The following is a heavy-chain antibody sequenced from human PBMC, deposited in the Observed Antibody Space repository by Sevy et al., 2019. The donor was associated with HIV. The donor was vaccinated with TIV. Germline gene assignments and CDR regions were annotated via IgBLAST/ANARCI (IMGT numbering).Heavy chain of an antibody. V-gene: IGHV3-23*01. CDR1: GFTFSSYA. J-gene: IGHJ3*02. Sequence: GGSLRLSCAASGFTFSSYAMNWVRQAPGKGLEWVSSIFGDGDITYYADSVKGRFTISRDKSKNSLYLQMHSLKAEDTHVYYCAGGRYDSSGSFDAFDIWGQGTMVTVSS. D-gene: IGHD3-22*01. CDR2: IFGDGDIT. CDR3: AGGRYDSSGSFDAFDI.